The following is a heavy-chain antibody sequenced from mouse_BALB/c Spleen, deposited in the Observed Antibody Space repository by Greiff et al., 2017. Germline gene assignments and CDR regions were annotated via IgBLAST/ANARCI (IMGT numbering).Heavy chain of an antibody. CDR1: GYTFTSYW. J-gene: IGHJ1*01. D-gene: IGHD1-1*01. Sequence: QVQLQQSGAELAKPGASVKMSCKASGYTFTSYWMHWVKQRPGQGLEWIGYINPSTGYTEYNQKFKDKATLTADKSSSTAYMQLSSLTSEDSAVYYCARSRSYYYYGSSYVDWYFDVWGAGTTVTVSS. CDR3: ARSRSYYYYGSSYVDWYFDV. V-gene: IGHV1-7*01. CDR2: INPSTGYT.